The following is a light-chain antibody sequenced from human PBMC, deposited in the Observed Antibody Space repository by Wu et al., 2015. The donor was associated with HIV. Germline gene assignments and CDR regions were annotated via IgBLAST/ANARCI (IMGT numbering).Light chain of an antibody. Sequence: DIQMTHSPPSLSASVGDRVTITCRASQNIAKFLTWYQQKPGKAPKLLIYAASSLQSGVPSRFSGSGSGTDFTLTINSLQGEDFATYYCQQYYDYPRAFGQGTKVELK. CDR2: AAS. V-gene: IGKV1-39*01. J-gene: IGKJ1*01. CDR3: QQYYDYPRA. CDR1: QNIAKF.